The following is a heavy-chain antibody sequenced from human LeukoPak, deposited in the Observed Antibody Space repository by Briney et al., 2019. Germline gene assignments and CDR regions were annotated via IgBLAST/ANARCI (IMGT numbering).Heavy chain of an antibody. J-gene: IGHJ6*02. Sequence: ASVKVSCKASGYTFTSYGISWVRQAPGQGLEWMGWISAYNGNTNYAQKLQGRVTITRDTSASTAYMELSSLRSEDTAVYYCARYPQLLWFGATDYYGMDVWGQGTTVTVSS. CDR1: GYTFTSYG. D-gene: IGHD3-10*01. V-gene: IGHV1-18*01. CDR2: ISAYNGNT. CDR3: ARYPQLLWFGATDYYGMDV.